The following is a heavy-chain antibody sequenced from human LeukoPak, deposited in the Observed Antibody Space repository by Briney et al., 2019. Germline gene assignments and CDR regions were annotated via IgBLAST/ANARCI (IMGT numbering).Heavy chain of an antibody. Sequence: ASVKVSCKASGYTFTGYYMHWVRQAPGQGLEWMGWINPNSGGTNYAQKFQGWVTMTRDTSISTAYMELSRLRSDDTAVYYCAGTGGNSVVGDDAFDIWGQGTMVTVSS. J-gene: IGHJ3*02. D-gene: IGHD4-23*01. CDR3: AGTGGNSVVGDDAFDI. CDR2: INPNSGGT. V-gene: IGHV1-2*04. CDR1: GYTFTGYY.